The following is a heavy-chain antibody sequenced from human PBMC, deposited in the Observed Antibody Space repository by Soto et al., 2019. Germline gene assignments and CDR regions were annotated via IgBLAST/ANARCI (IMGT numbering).Heavy chain of an antibody. Sequence: SVKVSCKASGGTFSSYTISWVRQAPGQGLEWMGRIIPILGIANYAQKFQGRVTITADKSTSTAYMELSSLRSEDTAVYYCASEHYEILTGRPNAFDIWGQGTMVTVSS. CDR2: IIPILGIA. J-gene: IGHJ3*02. D-gene: IGHD3-9*01. CDR3: ASEHYEILTGRPNAFDI. V-gene: IGHV1-69*02. CDR1: GGTFSSYT.